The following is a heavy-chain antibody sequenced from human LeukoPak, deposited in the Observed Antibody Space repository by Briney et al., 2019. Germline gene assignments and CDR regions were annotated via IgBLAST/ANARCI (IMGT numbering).Heavy chain of an antibody. CDR1: GYSISNGYY. Sequence: SETLSLTCTVSGYSISNGYYWGWIRPPPGTGLEWIGSIYPSGSTFYNPSLKSRVTISVDTSKNQFSLRLSSVTAADTAVYYCARSYASSWYWNWFDPWGQGTLVTVSS. V-gene: IGHV4-38-2*02. D-gene: IGHD6-13*01. J-gene: IGHJ5*02. CDR3: ARSYASSWYWNWFDP. CDR2: IYPSGST.